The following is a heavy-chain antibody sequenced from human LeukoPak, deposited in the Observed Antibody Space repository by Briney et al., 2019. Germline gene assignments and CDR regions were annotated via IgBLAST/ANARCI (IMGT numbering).Heavy chain of an antibody. V-gene: IGHV3-7*01. CDR2: IKEDGSEK. D-gene: IGHD6-19*01. Sequence: GGSLRLSCAASGFTFSDSWMTWIRQAPGKGLEWVANIKEDGSEKNYVDSVRGRFTISRDNAKNSLYLQMNSLRAEDTAVYYCARDSGWYPVDYWGQGTLVTVSS. CDR1: GFTFSDSW. CDR3: ARDSGWYPVDY. J-gene: IGHJ4*02.